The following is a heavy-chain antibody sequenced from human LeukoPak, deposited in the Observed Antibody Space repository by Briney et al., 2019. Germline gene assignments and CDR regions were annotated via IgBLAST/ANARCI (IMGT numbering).Heavy chain of an antibody. J-gene: IGHJ4*02. D-gene: IGHD5-24*01. CDR1: GFTFDDYA. Sequence: GGSLRLSCAASGFTFDDYAMHWVRQAPGKGLEWVSLISGDGGSTYYADSVKGRFTISRNNSKNSLYLQMNSLRTEDTALYYCAKPWEMATIPAYWGQGTLVTVSS. V-gene: IGHV3-43*02. CDR3: AKPWEMATIPAY. CDR2: ISGDGGST.